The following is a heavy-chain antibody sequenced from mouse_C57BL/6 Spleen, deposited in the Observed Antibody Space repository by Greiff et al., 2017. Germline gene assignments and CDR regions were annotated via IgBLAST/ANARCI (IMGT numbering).Heavy chain of an antibody. CDR2: IDPNSGGT. J-gene: IGHJ3*01. CDR1: GYTFTSYW. D-gene: IGHD1-1*01. V-gene: IGHV1-62-3*01. CDR3: AREGVLRGCAY. Sequence: VQLQQPGASVKLSCKASGYTFTSYWMHWVKQRPGRGLEWIGRIDPNSGGTKYNEKFKSKATLTVDKPSRTAYMQLSSRTSEDDAVDVCAREGVLRGCAYWGQGTLVTVSA.